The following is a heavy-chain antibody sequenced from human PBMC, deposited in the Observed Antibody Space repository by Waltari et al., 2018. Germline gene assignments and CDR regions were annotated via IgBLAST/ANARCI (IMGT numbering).Heavy chain of an antibody. CDR1: GDSVTSANW. Sequence: QLQESGPGLVKPSGTLSLSCAVSGDSVTSANWWSWVRQSPQRGLECIWQVLTTGTTTYTPSFASRAPMSLYASNNQFSLKVTSATAADTSVYYCARDRGRGLYLDVWGPGTLVTVSP. CDR3: ARDRGRGLYLDV. D-gene: IGHD2-15*01. J-gene: IGHJ4*02. V-gene: IGHV4-4*02. CDR2: VLTTGTT.